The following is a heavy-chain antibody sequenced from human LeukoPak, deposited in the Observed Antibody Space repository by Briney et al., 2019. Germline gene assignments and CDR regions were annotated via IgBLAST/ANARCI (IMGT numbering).Heavy chain of an antibody. D-gene: IGHD1-26*01. CDR2: IRYDGSNK. V-gene: IGHV3-30*02. J-gene: IGHJ4*02. Sequence: GGSLRLSCAASGFTFSSYGMHWVRQAPGKGLEWVAFIRYDGSNKYYADSVKGRFTISRDDSKNTLYLQMNSLRAEDTAVYYCAKDRVVGATRYYFDYWGQGTLVTVSS. CDR1: GFTFSSYG. CDR3: AKDRVVGATRYYFDY.